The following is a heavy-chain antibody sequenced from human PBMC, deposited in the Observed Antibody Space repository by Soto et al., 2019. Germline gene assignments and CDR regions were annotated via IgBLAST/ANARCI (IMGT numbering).Heavy chain of an antibody. CDR3: ARTGYCSGGSCPYYYYYYMDV. Sequence: PGGSLRLSCAASGFTFSSYGMHWVRQAPGKGLEWVAVIWYDGSNKYYADSVKGRFTISRDNSKNTLYLQMNSLRAEDTAVYYCARTGYCSGGSCPYYYYYYMDVWGKGTTVTVSS. D-gene: IGHD2-15*01. CDR2: IWYDGSNK. J-gene: IGHJ6*03. V-gene: IGHV3-33*01. CDR1: GFTFSSYG.